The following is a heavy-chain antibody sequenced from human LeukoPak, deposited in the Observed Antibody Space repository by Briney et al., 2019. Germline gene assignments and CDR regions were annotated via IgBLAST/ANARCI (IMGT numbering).Heavy chain of an antibody. J-gene: IGHJ4*02. CDR3: AGDFDY. Sequence: GGSLRLSCAAYGFTFSTYDMHWVRQAPGKGLEWVAFIRYDASNKYYGDSVKGRFTISRDNSENTLYLQMNILGVEDTAVYYCAGDFDYWGQGTLVTASS. CDR2: IRYDASNK. CDR1: GFTFSTYD. V-gene: IGHV3-30*02.